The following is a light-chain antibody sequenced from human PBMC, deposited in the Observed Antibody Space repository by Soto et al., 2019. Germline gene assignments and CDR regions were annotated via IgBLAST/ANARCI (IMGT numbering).Light chain of an antibody. CDR1: SSDVGGYNY. V-gene: IGLV2-8*01. CDR3: SSYAGSTTPYV. Sequence: QSALTQPPSASGSPGQSVTISCTGTSSDVGGYNYVSWYQQHPGKAPKLMIYEVSKRPSGVPDRFSGSKSGNTASLTVSGLPAEDEADYSSSSYAGSTTPYVFGTGTKLTVL. J-gene: IGLJ1*01. CDR2: EVS.